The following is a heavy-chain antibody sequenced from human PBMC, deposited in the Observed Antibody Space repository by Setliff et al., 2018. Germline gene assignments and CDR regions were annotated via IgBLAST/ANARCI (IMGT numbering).Heavy chain of an antibody. CDR1: GFTFSRYW. D-gene: IGHD2-21*02. V-gene: IGHV3-33*07. CDR3: ARNWVTAQHYYYGMDV. CDR2: IWNDGSSK. Sequence: GGSLRLSCVASGFTFSRYWMSWARQAPGKGLEWVALIWNDGSSKFYGDSVKGRFTISRDNSKNTLYLQMDSLRAEDTAVYYCARNWVTAQHYYYGMDVWGQGTTVTVSS. J-gene: IGHJ6*02.